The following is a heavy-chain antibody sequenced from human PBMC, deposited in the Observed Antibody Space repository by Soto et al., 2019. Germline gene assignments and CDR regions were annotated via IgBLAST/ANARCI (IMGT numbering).Heavy chain of an antibody. CDR2: ISSSSSTI. V-gene: IGHV3-48*02. Sequence: PGGSLRLSCAASGFTFSSYSMNWVRQAPGKGLEWVSYISSSSSTIYYADSVKGRFTISRDNAKNSLYLQMNSLRDEDTAVYYCARDGGTIFGVVHYYYYGMDVWGQGTTVTVSS. CDR3: ARDGGTIFGVVHYYYYGMDV. D-gene: IGHD3-3*01. CDR1: GFTFSSYS. J-gene: IGHJ6*02.